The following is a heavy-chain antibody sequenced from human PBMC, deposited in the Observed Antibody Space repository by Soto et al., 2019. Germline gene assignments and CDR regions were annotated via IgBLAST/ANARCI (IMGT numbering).Heavy chain of an antibody. J-gene: IGHJ5*02. V-gene: IGHV4-38-2*02. CDR2: RSQTGRT. D-gene: IGHD6-13*01. CDR1: GLSITSHNY. CDR3: TRDASRDSSARGWFDP. Sequence: PSETLSLTCGVSGLSITSHNYWAWIRQSPGKGLEWIGSRSQTGRTYYNPSLNGRVSISVDTSKNQFSLRLTSLTAADTAVYYCTRDASRDSSARGWFDPWGPGTLVTVSS.